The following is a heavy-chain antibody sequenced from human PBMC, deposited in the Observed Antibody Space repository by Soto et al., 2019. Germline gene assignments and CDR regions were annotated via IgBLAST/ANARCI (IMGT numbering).Heavy chain of an antibody. V-gene: IGHV4-31*11. Sequence: QVQLQESGPGLVKPSQTLSLTCAVAGGSIKTGGYYWTWIRQHPGQGLGCIGYTYYSGTTYYNPSLVSRISMAVDMTKNHFSLSRLSVTAADTYVYACATNRGYDFSYFDSWGQGAQVTVSS. CDR1: GGSIKTGGYY. CDR2: TYYSGTT. D-gene: IGHD5-12*01. CDR3: ATNRGYDFSYFDS. J-gene: IGHJ4*02.